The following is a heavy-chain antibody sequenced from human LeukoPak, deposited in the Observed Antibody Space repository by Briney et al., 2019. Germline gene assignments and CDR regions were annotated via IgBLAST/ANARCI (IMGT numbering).Heavy chain of an antibody. V-gene: IGHV3-7*01. CDR2: IKQDGSEK. D-gene: IGHD2-2*01. Sequence: PGGSLRLSCAVSGFTFSNYWMSWVRQAPGKELEWVANIKQDGSEKYYVDSVKGRFTISRDNAKKSVYLQMNSLRAEDTAVYYCATVRIVVVPAARALDYWGQGTLVTVSS. CDR3: ATVRIVVVPAARALDY. J-gene: IGHJ4*02. CDR1: GFTFSNYW.